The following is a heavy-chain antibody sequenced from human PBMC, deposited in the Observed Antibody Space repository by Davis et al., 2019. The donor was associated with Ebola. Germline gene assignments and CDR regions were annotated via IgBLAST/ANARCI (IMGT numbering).Heavy chain of an antibody. CDR1: GFTFSSYA. CDR3: AKDIGYNIAAASSPKNYYYYGMDV. J-gene: IGHJ6*04. Sequence: PGGSLRLSCAASGFTFSSYAMSWVRQAPGKGLEWVSAISGSGGSTYYADSVKGRFTISRDNSKNTLYLQMNSLRAEDTALYYCAKDIGYNIAAASSPKNYYYYGMDVWGKGTTVTVSS. CDR2: ISGSGGST. V-gene: IGHV3-23*01. D-gene: IGHD6-13*01.